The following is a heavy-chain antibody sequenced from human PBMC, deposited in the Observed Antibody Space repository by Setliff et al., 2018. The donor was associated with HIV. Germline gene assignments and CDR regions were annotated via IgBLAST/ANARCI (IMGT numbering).Heavy chain of an antibody. V-gene: IGHV3-21*01. CDR1: GFTFSSYA. D-gene: IGHD4-17*01. CDR2: ISGSSKRTSI. CDR3: ARGPTTVTNYYYYYMDV. J-gene: IGHJ6*03. Sequence: PGGSLRLSCAASGFTFSSYAMSWVRQAPGKGLEWVSAISGSSKRTSIYYADSVKGRFTISRDNDRNSLYLQMNGLRAEDTAVYYCARGPTTVTNYYYYYMDVWGKGTTVTVSS.